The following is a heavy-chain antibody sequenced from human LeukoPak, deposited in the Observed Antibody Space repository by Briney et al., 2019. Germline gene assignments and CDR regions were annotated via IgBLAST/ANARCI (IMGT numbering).Heavy chain of an antibody. CDR1: GYTFTSYY. D-gene: IGHD1-26*01. CDR2: INPSGGST. J-gene: IGHJ4*02. Sequence: ASVTVSCKASGYTFTSYYMHWVRQAPGQGLEGMGIINPSGGSTSYAQKFQGRVTMTRDMSTSTVYMGLSSLRSEDTAVYYCARGAAPRMGATRPDYWGQGTLVTVSS. CDR3: ARGAAPRMGATRPDY. V-gene: IGHV1-46*01.